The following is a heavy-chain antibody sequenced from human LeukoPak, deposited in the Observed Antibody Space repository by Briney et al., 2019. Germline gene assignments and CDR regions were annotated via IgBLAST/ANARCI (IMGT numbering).Heavy chain of an antibody. Sequence: SQTLSLTCAISGDSVSSNSAAWNWIRQSPSRSLEWLGRTYYRSKWYNDYAVSVKSRITINPDTSKNQFSLQLNSLTPEDTAVYYCARDMTTVVTYADAFDIWGQGTMVTVSS. D-gene: IGHD4-23*01. CDR2: TYYRSKWYN. V-gene: IGHV6-1*01. CDR3: ARDMTTVVTYADAFDI. CDR1: GDSVSSNSAA. J-gene: IGHJ3*02.